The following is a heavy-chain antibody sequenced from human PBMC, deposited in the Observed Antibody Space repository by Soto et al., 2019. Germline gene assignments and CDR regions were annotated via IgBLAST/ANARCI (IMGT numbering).Heavy chain of an antibody. CDR1: GGSFSGYY. J-gene: IGHJ4*02. CDR2: INHSGGT. V-gene: IGHV4-34*01. Sequence: QVQLQQWGAGLLKPSETLSLTCAVYGGSFSGYYWSWIRQPPGKGLEWVGEINHSGGTNYNPSLKSPVTISVDTSKNQFSLKLSSVTAADTAVYYCARGMGPSGSGYYFDYWGQGTLVTVSS. CDR3: ARGMGPSGSGYYFDY. D-gene: IGHD6-6*01.